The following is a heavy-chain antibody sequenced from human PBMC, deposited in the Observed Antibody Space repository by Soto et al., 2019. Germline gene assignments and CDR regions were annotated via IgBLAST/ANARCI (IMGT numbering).Heavy chain of an antibody. D-gene: IGHD3-16*01. J-gene: IGHJ1*01. CDR2: INQGGSQK. CDR3: ASWADAADEDYFHH. CDR1: GFRFSSSW. V-gene: IGHV3-7*03. Sequence: PGGSLRLSCAGSGFRFSSSWISWIRQAPGKGLEWVAHINQGGSQKYYVDSAKGRFTISRDNAKTSLYLQMNNLRAEDTATYYCASWADAADEDYFHHWGQGTLVTVSS.